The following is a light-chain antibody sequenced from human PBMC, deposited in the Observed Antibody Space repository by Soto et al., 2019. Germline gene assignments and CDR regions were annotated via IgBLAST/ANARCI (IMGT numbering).Light chain of an antibody. J-gene: IGLJ2*01. Sequence: QSVLTQPASVSGSPGQSITISCTGTSSDVGGYNYVSWYQQHPGKAPKLMIYDVSNRPSGVSNRFSGSKSGNTASLTISGLQAEDEADYYCSSYTIISPHVVFGGGTKLTV. CDR1: SSDVGGYNY. V-gene: IGLV2-14*01. CDR2: DVS. CDR3: SSYTIISPHVV.